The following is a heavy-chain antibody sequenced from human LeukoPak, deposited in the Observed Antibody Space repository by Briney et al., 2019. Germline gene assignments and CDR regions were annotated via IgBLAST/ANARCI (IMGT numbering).Heavy chain of an antibody. J-gene: IGHJ5*02. CDR1: GFSFSTYS. CDR3: ARDLAAPSP. CDR2: ITSSGTTM. D-gene: IGHD6-13*01. V-gene: IGHV3-48*01. Sequence: GGSLRLSCAASGFSFSTYSMNWVRQAPGKGLEWVSYITSSGTTMYYADSVKGRFTISRDNAKNSLYLQMNSLSGEDTAVYYCARDLAAPSPWGQGTLVTVSS.